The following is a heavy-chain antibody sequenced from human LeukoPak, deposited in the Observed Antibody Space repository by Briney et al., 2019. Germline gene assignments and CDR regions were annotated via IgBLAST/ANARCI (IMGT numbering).Heavy chain of an antibody. J-gene: IGHJ4*02. Sequence: SETLSLTCTVSGGSISSYYWSWIRQPPGKGLEWIGYIYYSGSTNYNPSLKSRVTISVDTSKNQFSLKLSSVTAADTAVYYCARDQGPPRDYSDYWGQGTLVTVSS. CDR2: IYYSGST. V-gene: IGHV4-59*01. CDR1: GGSISSYY. CDR3: ARDQGPPRDYSDY.